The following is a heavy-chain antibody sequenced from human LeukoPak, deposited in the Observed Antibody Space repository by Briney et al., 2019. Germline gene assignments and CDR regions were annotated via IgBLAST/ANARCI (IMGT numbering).Heavy chain of an antibody. J-gene: IGHJ4*02. CDR2: IYSGGST. CDR3: AKEGQWELDY. D-gene: IGHD1-26*01. Sequence: GGSLRLSCAASGLTVSSNYMSWVRQAPGRGLEWVSVIYSGGSTDYADSVKGRFTISRDNSKNTLYLQMNSLRAEDTAVYYCAKEGQWELDYWGQGTLVTVSS. V-gene: IGHV3-53*01. CDR1: GLTVSSNY.